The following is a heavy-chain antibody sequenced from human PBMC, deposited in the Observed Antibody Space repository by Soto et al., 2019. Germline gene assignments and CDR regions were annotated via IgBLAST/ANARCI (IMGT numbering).Heavy chain of an antibody. J-gene: IGHJ4*01. CDR3: VHSLNVAVDH. V-gene: IGHV4-34*01. D-gene: IGHD2-15*01. Sequence: TLSLTCVVYGESFGGFYWSWVRQSPGKGLEWIGEISQTETTAYSPSLKSRVSIYADTSKKQFSLTLISVTAAHTAVDYCVHSLNVAVDHWGHGMVVTV. CDR1: GESFGGFY. CDR2: ISQTETT.